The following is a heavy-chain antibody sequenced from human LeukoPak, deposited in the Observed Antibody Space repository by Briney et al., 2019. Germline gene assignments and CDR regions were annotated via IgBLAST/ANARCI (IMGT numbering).Heavy chain of an antibody. D-gene: IGHD3-10*01. CDR3: ARGRRDFDY. Sequence: GGSLRLSCAASGFTFSSNYMSWVRQAPGQGLDWVPVIYSGGSTYYADSVKGRFTISRDNSKNTLYLQMNSLRAEDTDVYYCARGRRDFDYWGQGTLVAVSS. CDR1: GFTFSSNY. CDR2: IYSGGST. J-gene: IGHJ4*02. V-gene: IGHV3-53*01.